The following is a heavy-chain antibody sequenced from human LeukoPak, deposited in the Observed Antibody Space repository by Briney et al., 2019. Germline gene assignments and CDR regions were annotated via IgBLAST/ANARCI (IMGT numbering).Heavy chain of an antibody. V-gene: IGHV4-4*07. J-gene: IGHJ3*02. Sequence: SETLSLTCTVSGGSISSYYWSWIRQPTGKGLEWIGRIYTSGSTNYNPSLKSRVTMSVDTSKNQFSLKLSSVTAADTAVYYCASYGSGSYGDAFDIWGQGTMVTVSS. CDR1: GGSISSYY. CDR3: ASYGSGSYGDAFDI. D-gene: IGHD3-10*01. CDR2: IYTSGST.